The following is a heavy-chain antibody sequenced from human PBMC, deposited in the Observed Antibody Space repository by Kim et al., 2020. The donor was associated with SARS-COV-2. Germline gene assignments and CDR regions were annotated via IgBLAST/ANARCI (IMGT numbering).Heavy chain of an antibody. V-gene: IGHV3-73*01. CDR2: IRSKANTYAT. D-gene: IGHD1-26*01. Sequence: GGSLRLSCVASGLIFSDSAMHWVRQASGKGLEWVGRIRSKANTYATTYAASVNVRITISREESTHTPYMKMNRQKTADTSVYYCARGASCSERYWDAFDLWGQGTLVTVSS. J-gene: IGHJ3*01. CDR1: GLIFSDSA. CDR3: ARGASCSERYWDAFDL.